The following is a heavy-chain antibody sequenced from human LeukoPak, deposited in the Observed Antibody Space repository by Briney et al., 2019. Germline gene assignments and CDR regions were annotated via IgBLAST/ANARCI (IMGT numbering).Heavy chain of an antibody. CDR1: GGTFISYA. V-gene: IGHV1-69*01. J-gene: IGHJ4*02. Sequence: SVKVSCKASGGTFISYAISWVRQAPGQGLEWMGGIIPIFGTANYAQKFQGRVTITADESTSTAYMELSSLRSEDTAVYYCARSIRWELPRTLDYWGQGTLVTVSS. CDR2: IIPIFGTA. CDR3: ARSIRWELPRTLDY. D-gene: IGHD1-26*01.